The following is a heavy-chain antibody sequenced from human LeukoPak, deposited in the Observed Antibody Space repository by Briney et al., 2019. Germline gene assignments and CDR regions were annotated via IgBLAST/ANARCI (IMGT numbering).Heavy chain of an antibody. Sequence: GGSLRLSCAASGFTFSTYAMHWVRQAPGKGLEWVAVISNDATKKYYADSVKGRSTISRDNSENTLYLQMNSLRAEDTAVYYCAKDMNTVTTTFDYWGQGTLVTVSS. V-gene: IGHV3-30*18. CDR3: AKDMNTVTTTFDY. CDR2: ISNDATKK. J-gene: IGHJ4*02. D-gene: IGHD4-17*01. CDR1: GFTFSTYA.